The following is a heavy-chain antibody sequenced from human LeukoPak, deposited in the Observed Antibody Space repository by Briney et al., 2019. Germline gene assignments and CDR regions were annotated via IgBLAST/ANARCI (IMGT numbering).Heavy chain of an antibody. Sequence: GGSLRLSCAASGFTFSTYAMHWVRQAPGKGLEWVAVISNDATKKYYADSVKGRSTISRDNSENTLYLQMNSLRAEDTAVYYCAKDMNTVTTTFDYWGQGTLVTVSS. V-gene: IGHV3-30*18. CDR3: AKDMNTVTTTFDY. CDR2: ISNDATKK. J-gene: IGHJ4*02. D-gene: IGHD4-17*01. CDR1: GFTFSTYA.